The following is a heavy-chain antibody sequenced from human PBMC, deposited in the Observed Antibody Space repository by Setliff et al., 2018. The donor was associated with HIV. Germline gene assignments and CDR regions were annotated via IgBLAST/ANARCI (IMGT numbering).Heavy chain of an antibody. CDR1: GYTFTGYF. CDR2: INPDSGDT. D-gene: IGHD3-9*01. CDR3: ATLDQDFHSSAFDSFDI. V-gene: IGHV1-2*02. Sequence: ASVKVSCKASGYTFTGYFMHWVRQAPGQGLEWMGWINPDSGDTNSAQKFQDRLTMTRDSSINTAYMKLSRLRSDDTAMYYCATLDQDFHSSAFDSFDIWGKEHWSPSPQ. J-gene: IGHJ3*02.